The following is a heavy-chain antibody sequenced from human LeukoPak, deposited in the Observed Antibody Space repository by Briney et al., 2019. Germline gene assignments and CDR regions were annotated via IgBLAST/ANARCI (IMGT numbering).Heavy chain of an antibody. CDR2: ISGSGGST. D-gene: IGHD2-21*02. V-gene: IGHV3-23*01. J-gene: IGHJ4*02. CDR1: GFTFSSYA. CDR3: ARDQVTSGGGLDY. Sequence: GGSLRLSCAASGFTFSSYAMSWVRQAPGKGLEWVSAISGSGGSTYYADSVKGRFTISRDNSKNTLYLQMNNLRVEDTAVYYCARDQVTSGGGLDYWGQGTLVTVSS.